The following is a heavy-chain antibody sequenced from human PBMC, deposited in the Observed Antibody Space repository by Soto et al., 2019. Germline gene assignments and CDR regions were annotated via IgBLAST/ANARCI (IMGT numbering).Heavy chain of an antibody. CDR1: GYSFTSYW. Sequence: ESLKISCKGSGYSFTSYWIGWVRQMPGKGLEWMGIIYPGDSDTRYSPSFQGQVTISADKSISTAYLQWSSLKASDTAMYYCARWGIAVAGYYYGMDVWGQGTTVTVSS. D-gene: IGHD6-19*01. CDR3: ARWGIAVAGYYYGMDV. CDR2: IYPGDSDT. J-gene: IGHJ6*02. V-gene: IGHV5-51*01.